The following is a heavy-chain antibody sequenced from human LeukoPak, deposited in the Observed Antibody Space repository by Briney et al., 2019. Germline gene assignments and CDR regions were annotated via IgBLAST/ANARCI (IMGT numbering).Heavy chain of an antibody. CDR3: VRDTSYESTVPTHAFDI. V-gene: IGHV4-59*01. Sequence: PSETLSLTCTVSGGSISSYYWSWLRQPPAKGLEWSGYIYYSGSTNYNPSLKSRVTISVDTSKNQFSLKLSSVTAAETAVYYCVRDTSYESTVPTHAFDIWGQGTMVTVSS. CDR1: GGSISSYY. J-gene: IGHJ3*02. CDR2: IYYSGST. D-gene: IGHD3-22*01.